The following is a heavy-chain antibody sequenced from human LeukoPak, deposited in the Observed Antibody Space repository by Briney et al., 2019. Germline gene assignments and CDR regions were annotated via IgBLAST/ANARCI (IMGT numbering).Heavy chain of an antibody. Sequence: SGGSLRLSCAASGFTVSSNYMSWVRQAPGKGLEWVSVIYSGGSTYYADSVKGRFTISRDNSKNTLYLQMNSLRAEDTAVYYCAREKVQVGATILDYWGQGTLVTVSS. CDR1: GFTVSSNY. D-gene: IGHD1-26*01. J-gene: IGHJ4*02. CDR2: IYSGGST. CDR3: AREKVQVGATILDY. V-gene: IGHV3-66*01.